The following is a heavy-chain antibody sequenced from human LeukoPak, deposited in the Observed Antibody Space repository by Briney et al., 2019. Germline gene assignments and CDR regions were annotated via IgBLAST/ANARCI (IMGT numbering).Heavy chain of an antibody. J-gene: IGHJ6*03. CDR3: ARTGNYYYYYMDV. CDR1: GSTFDDYS. Sequence: GGALRLSCAASGSTFDDYSMNWVRQAPGKGLEWVSSISSSSSYIYYADSVKGRFTISRDNAKNSLYLQMNSLRAEDTAVYYCARTGNYYYYYMDVWGKGTTVTVSS. V-gene: IGHV3-21*01. CDR2: ISSSSSYI. D-gene: IGHD1-14*01.